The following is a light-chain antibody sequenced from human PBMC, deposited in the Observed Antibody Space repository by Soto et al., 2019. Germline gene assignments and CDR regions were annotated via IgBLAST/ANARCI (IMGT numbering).Light chain of an antibody. J-gene: IGLJ1*01. CDR2: QDS. Sequence: VLTQPASVSGSPGQTASITCSGDKLGDKYACWYQQKPGQSPVLVIYQDSKRPSGIPERFSGSNSGNTATLTISGTQAMDEADYYCQAWDSSTLYVFGTGTKVTVL. CDR1: KLGDKY. CDR3: QAWDSSTLYV. V-gene: IGLV3-1*01.